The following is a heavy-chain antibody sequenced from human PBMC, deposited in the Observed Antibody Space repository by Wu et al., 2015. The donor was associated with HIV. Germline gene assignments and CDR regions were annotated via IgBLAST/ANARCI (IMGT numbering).Heavy chain of an antibody. CDR1: GYTFNRFP. Sequence: QVRLLQSGAEAKSPGSSVKVPCLTSGYTFNRFPINWLRQVPGQGLEWMGVIIPLLGTTDYAQKFQGRVTISTGASATTAYMELRNLTSDDTALYFCAREGYDDRSHQFLVDYFYAMDVWGQGTVVLVSS. V-gene: IGHV1-69*16. D-gene: IGHD3-22*01. CDR3: AREGYDDRSHQFLVDYFYAMDV. J-gene: IGHJ4*02. CDR2: IIPLLGTT.